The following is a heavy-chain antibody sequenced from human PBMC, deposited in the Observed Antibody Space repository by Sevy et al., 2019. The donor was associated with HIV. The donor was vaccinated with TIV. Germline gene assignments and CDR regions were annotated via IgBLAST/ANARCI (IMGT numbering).Heavy chain of an antibody. CDR1: GFTFRSYG. CDR2: IQYKGNYI. J-gene: IGHJ5*02. V-gene: IGHV3-30*02. D-gene: IGHD2-2*02. CDR3: ARDVLRQRYCSGTNCYKNLDL. Sequence: GGYLRLSCVASGFTFRSYGMHWVRLAPGKGLQWVAFIQYKGNYIYYADSVKGRFTISRDNSKNTLYLQMDSLRPEDTAVYYCARDVLRQRYCSGTNCYKNLDLWGQGIQVTVSS.